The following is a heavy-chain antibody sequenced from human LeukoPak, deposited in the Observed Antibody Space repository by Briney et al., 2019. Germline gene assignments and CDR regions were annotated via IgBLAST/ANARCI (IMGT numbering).Heavy chain of an antibody. V-gene: IGHV4-61*02. CDR3: ARDLVGYCSSTSCQSYYYYYMDV. CDR1: SDSITSGNFY. CDR2: IYSTGSM. Sequence: PSQTLSLTCTVSSDSITSGNFYWSWIRQPAGKGLEWIGRIYSTGSMNYNPSLKSRVTISVDTSKNQFSLKLSSVTAADTAVYYCARDLVGYCSSTSCQSYYYYYMDVWGKGTTVTVSS. J-gene: IGHJ6*03. D-gene: IGHD2-2*01.